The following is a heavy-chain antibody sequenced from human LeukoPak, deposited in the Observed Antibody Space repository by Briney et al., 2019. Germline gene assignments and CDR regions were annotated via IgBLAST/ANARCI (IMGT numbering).Heavy chain of an antibody. Sequence: SETLSLTCTVSGGSISSYYWSWIRQPPGEGLEWIGYIYYSGSTNYNPSLKSRVTISIDTSKNQFSLKLSAVTAADTAMYYCARERGGPYCTNGICRNRYYYGMDVWGQGTTVTVSS. CDR1: GGSISSYY. CDR2: IYYSGST. D-gene: IGHD2-8*01. CDR3: ARERGGPYCTNGICRNRYYYGMDV. V-gene: IGHV4-59*01. J-gene: IGHJ6*02.